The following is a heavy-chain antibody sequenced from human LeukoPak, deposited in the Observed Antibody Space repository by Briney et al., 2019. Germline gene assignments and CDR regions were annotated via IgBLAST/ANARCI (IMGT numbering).Heavy chain of an antibody. Sequence: SETLSLTCTVSGGSISSYYGSWIRQPAGKGLEWIGRIYTSGSTNYNPSLKSRVTMSVDTSKNQFSLKLSSVTAADTAVYYCARVSFGYYDFWSGSLDIYYYMDVWGKGTTVTVSS. D-gene: IGHD3-3*01. CDR2: IYTSGST. V-gene: IGHV4-4*07. J-gene: IGHJ6*03. CDR3: ARVSFGYYDFWSGSLDIYYYMDV. CDR1: GGSISSYY.